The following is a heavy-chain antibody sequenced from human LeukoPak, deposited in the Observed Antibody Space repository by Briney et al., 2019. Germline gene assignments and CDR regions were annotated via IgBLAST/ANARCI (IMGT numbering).Heavy chain of an antibody. Sequence: PGRSLRLSCAASGFTFSSYAMHWVRQAPGKGLEWVAVISYDGSNKYYADSVKGRFTISRDNSKNTLYLQMNSLRAEDTAVYYCARDAYDFWSGLKHWFDPWGQGTLVTVSS. D-gene: IGHD3-3*01. V-gene: IGHV3-30-3*01. CDR1: GFTFSSYA. J-gene: IGHJ5*02. CDR2: ISYDGSNK. CDR3: ARDAYDFWSGLKHWFDP.